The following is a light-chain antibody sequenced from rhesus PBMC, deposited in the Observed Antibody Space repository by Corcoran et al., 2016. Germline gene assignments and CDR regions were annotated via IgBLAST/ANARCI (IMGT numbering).Light chain of an antibody. V-gene: IGLV2-32*02. CDR1: SNDIGANRH. CDR3: SSFAANNSFV. J-gene: IGLJ6*01. Sequence: QAALTQPRSVSASPGQSVTISCTGTSNDIGANRHVAWYRQLPGTAPKVLIYEVNKRAFGVSARFSGAKSGNTASLSISGLQAEDEADYDCSSFAANNSFVFGSGTKLTVL. CDR2: EVN.